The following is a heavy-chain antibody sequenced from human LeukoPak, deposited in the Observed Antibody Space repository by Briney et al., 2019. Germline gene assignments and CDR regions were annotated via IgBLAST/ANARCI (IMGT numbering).Heavy chain of an antibody. Sequence: GGSLRLSCAASGFTFSDYWMSWVRQAPGKGLEWLANMEQDGSEEYYVDSVKGRFTISRDNAKNSLYLQMNSLRAEDTAVYYCARVRDRGSGYVYFDYWGQGTLVTVSS. CDR1: GFTFSDYW. V-gene: IGHV3-7*01. CDR3: ARVRDRGSGYVYFDY. J-gene: IGHJ4*02. CDR2: MEQDGSEE. D-gene: IGHD5-12*01.